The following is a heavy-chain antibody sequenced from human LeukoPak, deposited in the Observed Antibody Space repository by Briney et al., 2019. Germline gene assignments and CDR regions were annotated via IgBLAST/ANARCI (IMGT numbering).Heavy chain of an antibody. J-gene: IGHJ6*02. V-gene: IGHV3-9*01. CDR3: AKISGYTYGMDV. CDR1: GFTFDDYA. Sequence: GRSLRLSCAASGFTFDDYAMHWVRQAPGKGLEWVSGISWNSGSIGYADSVKGRFTISRDNAKNSLYLQMNSLRAEDTALYYCAKISGYTYGMDVWGQGTTVTVSS. D-gene: IGHD3-22*01. CDR2: ISWNSGSI.